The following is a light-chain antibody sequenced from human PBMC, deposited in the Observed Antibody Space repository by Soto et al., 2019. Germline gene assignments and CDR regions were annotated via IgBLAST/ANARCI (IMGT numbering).Light chain of an antibody. J-gene: IGLJ2*01. CDR2: DVN. Sequence: QPASVSGSPGQSITISCTGTSSDVGGYNYVSWYQQHPGKAPKLIIYDVNHRPSGVSNRFSGSKSGNTASLTISVLQAEDEADYYCSSYTSSSILVFGGGTKLTVL. V-gene: IGLV2-14*03. CDR1: SSDVGGYNY. CDR3: SSYTSSSILV.